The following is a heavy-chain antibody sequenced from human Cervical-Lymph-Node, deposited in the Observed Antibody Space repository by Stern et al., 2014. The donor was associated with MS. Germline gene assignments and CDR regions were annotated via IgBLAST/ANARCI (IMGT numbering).Heavy chain of an antibody. CDR3: ARIYQTVGSGWYQFDY. V-gene: IGHV2-70*01. J-gene: IGHJ4*02. D-gene: IGHD6-19*01. CDR1: GFSLGTSGMC. CDR2: IDWDDNK. Sequence: QVTLRESGPALVKATQTLTLTCTFSGFSLGTSGMCVSWIRQPPGKALEWLALIDWDDNKYYSTSLRTRLTISKGTSKNQVVLTMTNMDPVDTAAYYCARIYQTVGSGWYQFDYWGQGSLVTVSS.